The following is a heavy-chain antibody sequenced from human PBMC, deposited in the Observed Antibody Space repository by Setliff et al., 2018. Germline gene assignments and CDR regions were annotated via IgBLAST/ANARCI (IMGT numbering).Heavy chain of an antibody. CDR2: INPDNGNT. J-gene: IGHJ4*02. CDR1: GFTLTSYP. CDR3: ARDGIAARPGADY. V-gene: IGHV1-3*01. Sequence: ASVKVSCKASGFTLTSYPIHWVRQAPGQRLEWMGWINPDNGNTKYSQKFQGRVTITRDTSASTAYMELSSLRSEDTAVYYCARDGIAARPGADYWGQGTLVTVSS. D-gene: IGHD6-6*01.